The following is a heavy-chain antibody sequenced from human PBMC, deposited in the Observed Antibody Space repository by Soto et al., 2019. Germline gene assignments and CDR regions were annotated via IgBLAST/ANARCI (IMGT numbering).Heavy chain of an antibody. V-gene: IGHV1-69*05. J-gene: IGHJ4*02. D-gene: IGHD1-26*01. CDR1: GGTFSSYA. CDR3: ARDHTGHGRVFDY. CDR2: IIPIFGTA. Sequence: GASVKVSCKASGGTFSSYAISWVRQAPGQGLEWMGGIIPIFGTANYAQKLQGRVTMTTDTSTSTAYMELRSLRSDDTAVYYCARDHTGHGRVFDYWGQGTLVTVSS.